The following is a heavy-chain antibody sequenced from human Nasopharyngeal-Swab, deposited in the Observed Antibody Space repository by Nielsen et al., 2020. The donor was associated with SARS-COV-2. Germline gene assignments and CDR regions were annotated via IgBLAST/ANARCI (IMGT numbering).Heavy chain of an antibody. D-gene: IGHD5-18*01. CDR2: IYSSGGT. Sequence: GESLKISCAASGFTFSSYAMTWVRHAPGKGLEWVSLIYSSGGTHYADSVKGRFTISRDNSNNTLYLQMNSLRPDDTAVYYCARDGYSYDDAFDIWGQGTLVTVSS. J-gene: IGHJ3*02. CDR3: ARDGYSYDDAFDI. V-gene: IGHV3-66*03. CDR1: GFTFSSYA.